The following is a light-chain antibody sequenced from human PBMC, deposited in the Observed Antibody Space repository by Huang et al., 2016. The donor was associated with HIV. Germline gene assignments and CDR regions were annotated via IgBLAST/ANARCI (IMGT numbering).Light chain of an antibody. Sequence: EIVMTQSPATLSVSPGERVTLSCRASPSVSNNLAWYQQKPGQAPRLLVYSASTRATCIPARFSGSGSGTDFTLTISSLQSEHFAVYYCQQYDTWPITFGPGTRVDSK. CDR1: PSVSNN. V-gene: IGKV3-15*01. CDR2: SAS. J-gene: IGKJ3*01. CDR3: QQYDTWPIT.